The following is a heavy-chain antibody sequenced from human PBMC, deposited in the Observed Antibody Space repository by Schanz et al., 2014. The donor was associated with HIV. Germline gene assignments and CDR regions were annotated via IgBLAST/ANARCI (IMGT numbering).Heavy chain of an antibody. CDR2: IWYDGSNK. V-gene: IGHV3-33*01. D-gene: IGHD6-19*01. Sequence: QVQLVESGGGVVQPGRSLRLSCAASGFTFSSYGMHWVRQAPGKGLEWVAVIWYDGSNKYYADSVKGRFTISRDNSKKTLHLQMNSLRPEDTAVYYCSTDIAVAGRGGMDLWGQGTTVTVAS. CDR3: STDIAVAGRGGMDL. CDR1: GFTFSSYG. J-gene: IGHJ6*02.